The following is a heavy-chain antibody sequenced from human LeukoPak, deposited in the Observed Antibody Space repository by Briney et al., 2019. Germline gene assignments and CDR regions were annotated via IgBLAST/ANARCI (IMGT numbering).Heavy chain of an antibody. CDR3: ARGSRAGSGGSCSDY. D-gene: IGHD2-15*01. Sequence: GGSLRLSCAASGFTFSSYSMNWLRQAPGKGLEWVSSISSSSSYIYYADSVRGRFTISRDNDKNSLYLQMNSLRAEDTAVYYCARGSRAGSGGSCSDYWGQGTLVTVSS. J-gene: IGHJ4*02. CDR2: ISSSSSYI. CDR1: GFTFSSYS. V-gene: IGHV3-21*01.